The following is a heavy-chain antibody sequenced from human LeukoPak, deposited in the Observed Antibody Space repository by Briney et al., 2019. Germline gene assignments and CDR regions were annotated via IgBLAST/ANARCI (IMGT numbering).Heavy chain of an antibody. J-gene: IGHJ3*02. V-gene: IGHV6-1*01. Sequence: SQTLSLTCAISGDSVSSNSAAWNWIRQSPSRGLEWLGRTYYRSEWYNEYAVSVKSRIIINPDTSKNQSSLHLNSVTSEDTAVYYCAREVSVLDAFDIWGQGTMVTVSS. CDR3: AREVSVLDAFDI. CDR1: GDSVSSNSAA. CDR2: TYYRSEWYN. D-gene: IGHD3-10*01.